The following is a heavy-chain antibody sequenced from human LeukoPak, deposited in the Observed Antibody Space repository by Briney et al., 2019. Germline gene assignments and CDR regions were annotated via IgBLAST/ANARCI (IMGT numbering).Heavy chain of an antibody. D-gene: IGHD4-17*01. CDR3: ARNMTTSGPIDIEDAFDI. CDR1: GYTFTIYG. J-gene: IGHJ3*02. Sequence: GASVTVSCTASGYTFTIYGISWVRQAPGQGLEWIGWISANNGKTKYAHNLQGRVAMTTDTSVSTAYMELRSLRSDDTAVYYCARNMTTSGPIDIEDAFDIWGQGTMVTVSS. CDR2: ISANNGKT. V-gene: IGHV1-18*01.